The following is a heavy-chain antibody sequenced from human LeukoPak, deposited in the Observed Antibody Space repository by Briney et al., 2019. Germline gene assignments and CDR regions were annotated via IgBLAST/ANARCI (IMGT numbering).Heavy chain of an antibody. CDR2: IKEDGSIQ. D-gene: IGHD6-19*01. V-gene: IGHV3-7*01. J-gene: IGHJ4*02. Sequence: PGGSLRLSCVASGFTFSSIWRTWVRQPPGRGRGWWANIKEDGSIQYYLDSVRGRFTISRDNAKTSVYLQLNSLRADDTAVYYCARDVWTGVAVSDYWGQGTLVTVSS. CDR1: GFTFSSIW. CDR3: ARDVWTGVAVSDY.